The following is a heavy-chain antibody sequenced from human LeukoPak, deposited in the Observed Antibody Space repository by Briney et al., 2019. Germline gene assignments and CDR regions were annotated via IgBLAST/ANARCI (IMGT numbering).Heavy chain of an antibody. V-gene: IGHV5-10-1*01. CDR1: AYSSTSCW. CDR2: IDSSDSYT. J-gene: IGHJ3*02. D-gene: IGHD3-10*01. CDR3: ASLQGYGSGSYYDDAFDI. Sequence: ESLRISCRASAYSSTSCWISYLGQMPGKGGEWLGCIDSSDSYTNYRPSSQGHATISADQSISTAYLQWSSLKASDTAMYYCASLQGYGSGSYYDDAFDIWGQGTMVTVSS.